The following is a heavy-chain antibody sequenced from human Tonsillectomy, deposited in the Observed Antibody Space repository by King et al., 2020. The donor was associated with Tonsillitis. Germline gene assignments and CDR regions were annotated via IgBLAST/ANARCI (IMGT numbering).Heavy chain of an antibody. CDR2: INPNSGGT. D-gene: IGHD3-3*01. Sequence: QLVQSGAEVKKPGASVKVSCKASGYTFTGYYMHWVRQAPGQGLEWMGWINPNSGGTNYAQKFQGRVTMTRDTSISTAYMELRRLRSDDTAVYYCARDFWSGYHLAAFDIWGQGTMVTVSS. CDR3: ARDFWSGYHLAAFDI. V-gene: IGHV1-2*02. J-gene: IGHJ3*02. CDR1: GYTFTGYY.